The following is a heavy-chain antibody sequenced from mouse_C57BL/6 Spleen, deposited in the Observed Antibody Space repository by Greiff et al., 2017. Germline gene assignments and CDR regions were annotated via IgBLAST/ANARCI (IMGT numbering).Heavy chain of an antibody. Sequence: VQLQQSGPELVKPGASVKMSCKASGYTFTDYNMHWVKQSHGKSLEWLGYINPNNGGTSYNQKFKGKATLTVNKSSSTAYMALRSLTSEDSAVYYCAREGHYDGSSYDAMDYWGQGTSVTVSA. D-gene: IGHD1-1*01. CDR2: INPNNGGT. J-gene: IGHJ4*01. CDR3: AREGHYDGSSYDAMDY. CDR1: GYTFTDYN. V-gene: IGHV1-22*01.